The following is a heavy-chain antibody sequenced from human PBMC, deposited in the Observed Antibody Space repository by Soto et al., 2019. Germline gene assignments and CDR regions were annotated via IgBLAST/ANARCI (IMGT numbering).Heavy chain of an antibody. Sequence: EVQLVESGGGLVQPGGSLRLSCAASGFTFSSYSMNWVRQAPGKGLEWVSYISSSSSTIYYADSVKGRFTISRDNAKNSLYLQMNSLRAEDTAVYYCAREGGYDFWSGYYTFDYWGQGTLVTVSS. CDR1: GFTFSSYS. D-gene: IGHD3-3*01. CDR3: AREGGYDFWSGYYTFDY. J-gene: IGHJ4*02. V-gene: IGHV3-48*01. CDR2: ISSSSSTI.